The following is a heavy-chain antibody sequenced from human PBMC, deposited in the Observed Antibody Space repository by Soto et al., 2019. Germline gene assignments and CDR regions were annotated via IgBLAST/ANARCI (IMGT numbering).Heavy chain of an antibody. Sequence: TLSISCAVSGGSISSGCYYWSWIRQHPGKRLEWIGYIYYSGSTYYTPSLKSRVTISVDTSNNQFSLKLSSVTAADTAVYYWARDVGLYGSGPEGCVDPGGKGPLVSVSS. J-gene: IGHJ5*02. CDR3: ARDVGLYGSGPEGCVDP. V-gene: IGHV4-31*11. CDR2: IYYSGST. D-gene: IGHD3-10*01. CDR1: GGSISSGCYY.